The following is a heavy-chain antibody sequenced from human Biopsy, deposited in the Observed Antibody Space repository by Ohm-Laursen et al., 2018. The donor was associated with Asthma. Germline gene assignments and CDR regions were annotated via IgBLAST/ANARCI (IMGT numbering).Heavy chain of an antibody. CDR2: LIPVLGTP. V-gene: IGHV1-69*13. CDR1: GDSFSNYA. Sequence: SVKVSCKASGDSFSNYAISWVRQAPGQGLEWMGGLIPVLGTPDHAQMFEGRVTITADESTSTAYMELSSLSSEDTAVYFCASGPQVDYWGPGTLVSVSS. J-gene: IGHJ4*02. CDR3: ASGPQVDY.